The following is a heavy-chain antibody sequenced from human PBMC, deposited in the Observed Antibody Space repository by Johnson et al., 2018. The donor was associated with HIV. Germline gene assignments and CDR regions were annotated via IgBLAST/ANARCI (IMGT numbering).Heavy chain of an antibody. CDR1: GFTFSDYY. CDR3: ARAGYSNYDRAFDI. CDR2: ISSSGSTI. Sequence: QVQLVESGGGLVKPGGSLRLSCAASGFTFSDYYMNWMRQAPGKGLEWVSHISSSGSTIYYADSVKGRFTISRDNAKNSLYLQMNSLRAEDTALYYCARAGYSNYDRAFDIWGQGTMVTVSS. D-gene: IGHD4-11*01. J-gene: IGHJ3*02. V-gene: IGHV3-11*04.